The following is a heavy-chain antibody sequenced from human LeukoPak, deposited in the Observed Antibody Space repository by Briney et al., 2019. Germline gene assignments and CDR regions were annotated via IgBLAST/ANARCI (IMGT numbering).Heavy chain of an antibody. Sequence: GGSLRLSCAASGFTFSSYWMSWARQAPGKGLEWVANIKQGGSEKYYVDSVKGRFTISRDNAKNSLYLQMNSLRAEDTALYYCARDAVLRNIAAAGYFDYWGQGTLVTVSS. CDR3: ARDAVLRNIAAAGYFDY. J-gene: IGHJ4*02. CDR2: IKQGGSEK. V-gene: IGHV3-7*03. CDR1: GFTFSSYW. D-gene: IGHD6-13*01.